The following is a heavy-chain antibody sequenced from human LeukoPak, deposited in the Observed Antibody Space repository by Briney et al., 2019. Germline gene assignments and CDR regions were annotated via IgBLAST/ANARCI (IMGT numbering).Heavy chain of an antibody. D-gene: IGHD3-3*01. CDR1: GGSISSYY. V-gene: IGHV4-59*01. J-gene: IGHJ5*01. CDR2: IYYSGST. Sequence: PSETLSLTCTVSGGSISSYYWSWIRQPPGKGLEWIGYIYYSGSTNYNPSLKSRVTISVDTSKNQFSMKLSSVTAADTAVYYCARGEFLEWFTSWGQGTLVTVSS. CDR3: ARGEFLEWFTS.